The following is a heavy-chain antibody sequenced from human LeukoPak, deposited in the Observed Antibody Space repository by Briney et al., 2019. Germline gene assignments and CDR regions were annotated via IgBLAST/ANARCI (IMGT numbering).Heavy chain of an antibody. V-gene: IGHV1-2*02. CDR2: INPNSGGT. CDR1: GYTFTDYY. Sequence: ASVKVSCKASGYTFTDYYMHWVRQAPGQGLEWMGWINPNSGGTNYAQKFQGRVTMTRDTSISTAYMELSRLRSGDTAVFYCGRDYSYTSGWYDYWGQGTLVTVSS. CDR3: GRDYSYTSGWYDY. J-gene: IGHJ4*02. D-gene: IGHD6-19*01.